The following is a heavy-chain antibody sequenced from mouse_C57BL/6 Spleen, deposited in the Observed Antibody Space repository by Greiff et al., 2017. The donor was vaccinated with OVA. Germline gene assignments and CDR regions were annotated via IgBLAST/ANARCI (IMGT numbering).Heavy chain of an antibody. D-gene: IGHD4-1*01. J-gene: IGHJ2*01. Sequence: EVKLVESGGGLVKPGGSLKLSCAASGFTFSDYGMHWVRQAPEKGLEWVAYISSGSSTIYYADTVKGRFTISRDHAKNTLFLQMTSLRSEDTAMYYCARPGLTGYYFDYWGQGTTLTVSS. CDR1: GFTFSDYG. V-gene: IGHV5-17*01. CDR3: ARPGLTGYYFDY. CDR2: ISSGSSTI.